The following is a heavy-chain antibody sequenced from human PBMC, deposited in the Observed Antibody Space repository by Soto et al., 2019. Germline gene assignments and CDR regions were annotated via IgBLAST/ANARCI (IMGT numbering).Heavy chain of an antibody. V-gene: IGHV3-15*01. CDR1: GFTFSNAW. CDR3: TTYVPPYYIVSTIDYFDY. CDR2: IKSKTDGGTT. Sequence: GGSLRLSCAASGFTFSNAWMSWVRQAPGKGLEWVGRIKSKTDGGTTDYAAPVKGRFTISRDDSKNTLYLQMNSLKTEDTAVYYFTTYVPPYYIVSTIDYFDYWGQGTLVTVSS. D-gene: IGHD5-12*01. J-gene: IGHJ4*02.